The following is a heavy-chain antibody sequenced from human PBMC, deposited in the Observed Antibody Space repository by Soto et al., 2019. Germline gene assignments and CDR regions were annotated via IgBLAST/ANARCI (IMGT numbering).Heavy chain of an antibody. CDR2: IHHGGST. CDR3: TKNSAYALDY. D-gene: IGHD5-12*01. J-gene: IGHJ4*02. Sequence: QVQLQESGPGLVKPSDTLSLTCDVSGGSVSNNNWWVWVGRSPGEGLEGIGEIHHGGSTNYNPSLKSRVTMSVDKSKNQFFLHLSSVTAADTAVYYCTKNSAYALDYWGQGALVTVSS. CDR1: GGSVSNNNW. V-gene: IGHV4-4*02.